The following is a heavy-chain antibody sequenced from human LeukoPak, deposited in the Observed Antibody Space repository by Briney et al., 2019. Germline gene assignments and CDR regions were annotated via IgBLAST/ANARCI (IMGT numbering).Heavy chain of an antibody. D-gene: IGHD3-22*01. Sequence: ASVKVSCKASGYTFTSYGISWVRQAPGQGLEWMGWISAYNGNTNYAQKLQGRVTMTTDTSTSTAYMELRSLRSDDTAVYYCARAANYYDSSGYYHYYFDYWGQGTLVTVSS. J-gene: IGHJ4*02. V-gene: IGHV1-18*01. CDR2: ISAYNGNT. CDR3: ARAANYYDSSGYYHYYFDY. CDR1: GYTFTSYG.